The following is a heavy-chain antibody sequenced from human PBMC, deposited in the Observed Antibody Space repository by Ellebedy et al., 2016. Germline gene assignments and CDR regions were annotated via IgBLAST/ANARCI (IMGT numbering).Heavy chain of an antibody. Sequence: SETLSLXXAVYGGSFSGYYWTWTRQPPGKGLEWIGEINHRGSTNYNPSLKSRVTISVETSKNQFSLKLSSVTAADTAVYYCARGHDPVAVTPAALALFSRMGSLWFDPWGQGTLVSVSS. J-gene: IGHJ5*02. CDR1: GGSFSGYY. V-gene: IGHV4-34*01. CDR2: INHRGST. CDR3: ARGHDPVAVTPAALALFSRMGSLWFDP. D-gene: IGHD2-2*01.